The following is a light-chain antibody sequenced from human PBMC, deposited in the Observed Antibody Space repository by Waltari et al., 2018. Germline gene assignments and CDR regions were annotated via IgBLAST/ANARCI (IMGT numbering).Light chain of an antibody. CDR1: QDLNSW. J-gene: IGKJ4*01. CDR3: QQANSFPLT. CDR2: TAS. V-gene: IGKV1D-12*01. Sequence: DIQMTQSPSSVSASVGDRVPLTCRASQDLNSWLAWYQQKPGQPPKLLIYTASTLHIGVPPRFSGSGSGTHFTLTISSLQPEDFATYYCQQANSFPLTFAGGTKVDI.